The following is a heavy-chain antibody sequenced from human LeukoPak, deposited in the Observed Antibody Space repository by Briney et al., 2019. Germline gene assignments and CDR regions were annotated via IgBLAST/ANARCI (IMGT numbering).Heavy chain of an antibody. CDR3: ARERIEYSSSSGLDY. CDR2: IWNDGRNK. D-gene: IGHD6-6*01. Sequence: GGSLRLSCAASGFTLSRYGMHWVRQAPGKGLEWVAVIWNDGRNKYYADSVKGRFTISRDNSKNTVYLQMNSLRAEDTAVYHCARERIEYSSSSGLDYWGQGTLVTVSS. V-gene: IGHV3-33*01. J-gene: IGHJ4*02. CDR1: GFTLSRYG.